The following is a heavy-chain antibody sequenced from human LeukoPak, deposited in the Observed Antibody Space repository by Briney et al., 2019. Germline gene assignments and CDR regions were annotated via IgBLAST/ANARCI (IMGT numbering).Heavy chain of an antibody. CDR1: GFTFSSYG. V-gene: IGHV3-30*02. J-gene: IGHJ4*02. CDR3: AKDRRVGATTNYFDY. CDR2: IRYDGSNK. Sequence: PGGSLRLSCAASGFTFSSYGMHWVRQAPGKGLEWVAFIRYDGSNKYYADSVKGRFTISRDNSKNTLYLQMNSLRAEDTAVYYCAKDRRVGATTNYFDYWGQGTLVTVSS. D-gene: IGHD1-26*01.